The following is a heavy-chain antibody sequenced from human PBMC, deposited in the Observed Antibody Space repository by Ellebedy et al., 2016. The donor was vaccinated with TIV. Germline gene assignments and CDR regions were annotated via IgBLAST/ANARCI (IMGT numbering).Heavy chain of an antibody. CDR2: ISGSGGDT. D-gene: IGHD3-9*01. Sequence: PGGSLRLSCAASGFTFSSYTMSWVRQAPGKGLEWVSTISGSGGDTYYADSVKGRFTISRDNSKNTLSLQMNSLRAEDTAIYYCAKGYYDILTGHYPYYFDYWGQGALVTVSS. CDR3: AKGYYDILTGHYPYYFDY. CDR1: GFTFSSYT. V-gene: IGHV3-23*01. J-gene: IGHJ4*02.